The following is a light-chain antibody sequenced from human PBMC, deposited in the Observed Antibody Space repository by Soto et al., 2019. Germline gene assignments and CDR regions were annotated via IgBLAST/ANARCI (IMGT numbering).Light chain of an antibody. V-gene: IGKV3-11*01. J-gene: IGKJ2*01. CDR1: QRVSSY. CDR3: QQRSSWPPTYT. CDR2: DTS. Sequence: EIVLTQSPATLSLSPGERATLSCRASQRVSSYLAWFQQKPGQAPRLLIYDTSNRATGIPARFSGSGSGTDFTLTISSLAPEDFAVYYCQQRSSWPPTYTFGQGTRLDIK.